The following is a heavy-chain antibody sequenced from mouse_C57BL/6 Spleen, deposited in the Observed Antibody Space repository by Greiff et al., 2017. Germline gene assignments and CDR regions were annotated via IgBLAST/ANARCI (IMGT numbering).Heavy chain of an antibody. CDR2: IWTGGGT. Sequence: VQLVESGPGLVAPSQSLSITCTVSGFSFTSSAISWVRPPTGKGLEWLGVIWTGGGTNYNSALKSRLSISKDNSKSQVFLKMNSLQTDDTARYYCARKATGAMDYWGQGTSVTVSS. J-gene: IGHJ4*01. CDR3: ARKATGAMDY. V-gene: IGHV2-9-1*01. D-gene: IGHD1-1*01. CDR1: GFSFTSSA.